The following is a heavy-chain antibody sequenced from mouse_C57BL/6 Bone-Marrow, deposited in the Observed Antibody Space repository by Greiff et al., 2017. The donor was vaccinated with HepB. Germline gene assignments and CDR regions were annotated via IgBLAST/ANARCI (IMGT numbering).Heavy chain of an antibody. D-gene: IGHD4-1*02. V-gene: IGHV7-3*01. J-gene: IGHJ3*01. CDR3: ARLNWEGFAY. CDR1: GFTFTDYY. Sequence: EVKLMESGGGLVQPGGSLSLSCAASGFTFTDYYMSWVRQPPGKALEWLGFIRNKANGYTTEYSASVKGRFTISRDNSQSILYLQMNALRAEDSATYYCARLNWEGFAYWGQGTLVTVSA. CDR2: IRNKANGYTT.